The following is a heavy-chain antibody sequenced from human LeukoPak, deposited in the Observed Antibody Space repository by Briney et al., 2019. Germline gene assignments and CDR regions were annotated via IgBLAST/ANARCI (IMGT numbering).Heavy chain of an antibody. V-gene: IGHV1-2*02. Sequence: PGASVKVSCKASGYTFTGYYMHWVRQAPGQGLEWMGWINPNSGGTNYAQKFQGGVTMTRDTSISTAYMELSRLRSDDTAVYYCARGRELLLAVGYYFDYWGQGTLVTVSS. CDR2: INPNSGGT. D-gene: IGHD1-26*01. CDR3: ARGRELLLAVGYYFDY. CDR1: GYTFTGYY. J-gene: IGHJ4*02.